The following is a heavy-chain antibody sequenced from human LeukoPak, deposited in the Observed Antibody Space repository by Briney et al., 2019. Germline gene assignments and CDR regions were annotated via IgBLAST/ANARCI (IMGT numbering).Heavy chain of an antibody. CDR1: GGSMTNYY. V-gene: IGHV4-4*07. CDR3: ARGGSSSWYPIMK. Sequence: SETLSLTCIVPGGSMTNYYWHWIRQSAGEGLEWLGHISGTGNTDFNPSLNSRLTISIDKSQNQFSLKLKSVTAADTAVYYCARGGSSSWYPIMKWGQGILVSVSS. J-gene: IGHJ4*02. D-gene: IGHD2-2*01. CDR2: ISGTGNT.